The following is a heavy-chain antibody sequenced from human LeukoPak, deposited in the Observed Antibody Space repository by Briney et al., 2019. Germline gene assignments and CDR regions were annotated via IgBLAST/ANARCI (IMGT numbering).Heavy chain of an antibody. V-gene: IGHV1-69*02. CDR2: IIPILGIA. D-gene: IGHD6-19*01. J-gene: IGHJ4*02. CDR3: ASYNQYSSGWYDY. CDR1: GGTSSSYT. Sequence: SVKVSCKASGGTSSSYTISWVRQAPGQGLEWMGRIIPILGIANYAQKFQGRVTMTRDTSTSTVYMELSSLRSEDTAVYYCASYNQYSSGWYDYWGQGTLVTVSS.